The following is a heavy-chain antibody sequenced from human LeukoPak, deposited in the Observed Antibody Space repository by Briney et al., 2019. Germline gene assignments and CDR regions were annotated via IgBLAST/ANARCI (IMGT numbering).Heavy chain of an antibody. V-gene: IGHV3-23*01. CDR2: ISGSGGST. Sequence: GGSLRLSCAASGFTFSSYAMSWVRQAPGKGLEWVSAISGSGGSTYYADSVKGRFTISRGNSKNTLYLQMNSLRAEDTAVYYCAKDKGKRYSSGWYLDYWGQGTLVTVSS. D-gene: IGHD6-19*01. J-gene: IGHJ4*02. CDR1: GFTFSSYA. CDR3: AKDKGKRYSSGWYLDY.